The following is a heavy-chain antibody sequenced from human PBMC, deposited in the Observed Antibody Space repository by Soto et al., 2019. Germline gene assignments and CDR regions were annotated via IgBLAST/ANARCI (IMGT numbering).Heavy chain of an antibody. D-gene: IGHD2-2*02. J-gene: IGHJ6*03. CDR3: ARDRGRRGYTYYYYYYMDV. CDR1: GFTFSSYS. Sequence: GGSLRLSCAASGFTFSSYSMNWVRQAPGKGLEWVSVIYSGGSTYYADSVKGRFTISRDNSKNTLYLQMNSLRAEDTAVYYCARDRGRRGYTYYYYYYMDVWGKGTTVTVSS. CDR2: IYSGGST. V-gene: IGHV3-66*01.